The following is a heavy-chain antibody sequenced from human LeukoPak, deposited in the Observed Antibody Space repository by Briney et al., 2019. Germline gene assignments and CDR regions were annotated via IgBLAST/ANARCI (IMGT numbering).Heavy chain of an antibody. J-gene: IGHJ4*02. CDR3: ARGTSRGYSYGKKHHYFDY. Sequence: KPSETLSLTCAVYGGSFSGYYWSWIRQPPGKGLEWIGEINHSGSTNYNPSLKSRVTISVDTSKNQFSLKLSSVTAADTAVYYCARGTSRGYSYGKKHHYFDYWGQGTLVTVSS. V-gene: IGHV4-34*01. CDR1: GGSFSGYY. D-gene: IGHD5-18*01. CDR2: INHSGST.